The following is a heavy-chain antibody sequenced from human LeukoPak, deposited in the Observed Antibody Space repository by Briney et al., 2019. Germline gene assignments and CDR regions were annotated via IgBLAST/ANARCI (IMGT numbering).Heavy chain of an antibody. CDR1: GGSFSGYY. D-gene: IGHD1-26*01. J-gene: IGHJ5*02. CDR3: AGFFSGSYYDNWFDP. V-gene: IGHV4-34*01. CDR2: INHSGST. Sequence: PSETLSLTCAVYGGSFSGYYWSWIRQPPGKGLEWIGEINHSGSTNYNPSLKSRVTISVDTSKNQFSLKLSSVTAADTAVYYCAGFFSGSYYDNWFDPWGQGTLVIVSS.